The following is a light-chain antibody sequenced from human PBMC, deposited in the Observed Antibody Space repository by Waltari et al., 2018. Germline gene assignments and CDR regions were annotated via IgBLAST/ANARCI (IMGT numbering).Light chain of an antibody. CDR3: TSYTRKHTWV. Sequence: QSALTQPASVSGSPGQSITISCSGTSSNIGGYNYVYWYQQYPGIAPKLIIYDGTNRPSWVSMRFSGSKFGSPASLTFSGLQSADEAHYYCTSYTRKHTWVFGGGPKVTVL. CDR1: SSNIGGYNY. CDR2: DGT. V-gene: IGLV2-14*03. J-gene: IGLJ3*02.